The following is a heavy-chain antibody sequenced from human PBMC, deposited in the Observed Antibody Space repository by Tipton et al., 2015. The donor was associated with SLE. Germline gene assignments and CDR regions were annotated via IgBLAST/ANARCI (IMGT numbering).Heavy chain of an antibody. V-gene: IGHV4-38-2*02. Sequence: LRLSCIVSRYSISSGYYWGWMRQAPGKELEWIGSFYHSANTYYNPSLTSRVTISADTSKNQFSLRLNSVTAADTAMYYCARHSGGSYYLPFDSWGQGILVTVSS. CDR3: ARHSGGSYYLPFDS. D-gene: IGHD1-26*01. J-gene: IGHJ4*02. CDR1: RYSISSGYY. CDR2: FYHSANT.